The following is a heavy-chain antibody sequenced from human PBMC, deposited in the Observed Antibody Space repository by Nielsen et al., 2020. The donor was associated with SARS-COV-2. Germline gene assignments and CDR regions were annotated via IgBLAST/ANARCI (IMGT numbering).Heavy chain of an antibody. D-gene: IGHD2-15*01. V-gene: IGHV3-11*04. Sequence: GGSLRLSCAASGFTFSDSYMSWIRQAPGKGLEWLSYISKSGTIIYYADSVKGRFTISRDNAKKSLYLQMNSLRAEDTAVYYCARPRDCSGGTCYSGDYFDYWGQGTLVTVSS. J-gene: IGHJ4*02. CDR2: ISKSGTII. CDR1: GFTFSDSY. CDR3: ARPRDCSGGTCYSGDYFDY.